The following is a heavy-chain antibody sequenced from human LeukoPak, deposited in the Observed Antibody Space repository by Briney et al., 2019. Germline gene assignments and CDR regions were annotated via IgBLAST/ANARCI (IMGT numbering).Heavy chain of an antibody. CDR2: INHSGST. D-gene: IGHD3-22*01. Sequence: KPSETLSLTCAVYGGSFSGYYWSWICQPPGKGLEWIGEINHSGSTNYNPSLKSRVTIPVDTSKNQFSLKLSSVTAADTAVYYCARGLYDSSGYYYRSRAFDIWGQGTMVTVSS. J-gene: IGHJ3*02. CDR1: GGSFSGYY. CDR3: ARGLYDSSGYYYRSRAFDI. V-gene: IGHV4-34*01.